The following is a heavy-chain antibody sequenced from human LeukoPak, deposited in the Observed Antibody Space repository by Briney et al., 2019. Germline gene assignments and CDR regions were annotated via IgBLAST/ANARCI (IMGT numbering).Heavy chain of an antibody. V-gene: IGHV3-23*01. J-gene: IGHJ3*02. CDR3: AKDLEYYDSSGYYYGLSFDI. CDR2: ISGSGGST. Sequence: GGSLRLSCAASGFTFSSYAMSWVRQAPGKGLEWVSGISGSGGSTYSADSVKGRFTISRDNSKNTLYLQMNSLRAEDTAVYYCAKDLEYYDSSGYYYGLSFDIWGQGTMVTVSS. CDR1: GFTFSSYA. D-gene: IGHD3-22*01.